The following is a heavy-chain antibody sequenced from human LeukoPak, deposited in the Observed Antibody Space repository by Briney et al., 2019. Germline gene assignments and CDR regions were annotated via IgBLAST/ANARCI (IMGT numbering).Heavy chain of an antibody. V-gene: IGHV1-69*04. CDR1: GYTFTSYY. CDR3: ARVEATIGGY. Sequence: SVKVSCKASGYTFTSYYMHWVRQAPGQGLEWMGRIIPILGIANYAQKFQGRVTITADKSTSTAYMELSSLRSEDTAVYYCARVEATIGGYWGQGTLVTVSS. J-gene: IGHJ4*02. CDR2: IIPILGIA. D-gene: IGHD1-26*01.